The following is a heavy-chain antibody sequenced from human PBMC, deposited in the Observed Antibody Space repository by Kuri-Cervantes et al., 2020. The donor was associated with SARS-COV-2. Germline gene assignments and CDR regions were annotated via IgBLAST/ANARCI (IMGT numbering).Heavy chain of an antibody. J-gene: IGHJ3*02. Sequence: GGSLRLSCAASGFIFSNYGMHWVRQAPGKGLEWVAFLRYDGSNRCYADSVKGRFTISRDNSKNTLYLQMNSLRAEDTAVYYCAKDIFIVVVPAATEYDAFDIWGQGTMVTVSS. CDR2: LRYDGSNR. CDR3: AKDIFIVVVPAATEYDAFDI. V-gene: IGHV3-30*02. D-gene: IGHD2-2*01. CDR1: GFIFSNYG.